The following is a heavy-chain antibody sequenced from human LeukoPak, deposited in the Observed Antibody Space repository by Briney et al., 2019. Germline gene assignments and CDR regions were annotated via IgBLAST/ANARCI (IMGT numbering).Heavy chain of an antibody. D-gene: IGHD1-14*01. V-gene: IGHV1-8*01. CDR3: ARGPRNDP. J-gene: IGHJ5*02. Sequence: SVKVSCKTSGYPFSTWEINWVRQAAGQGLEWLGWVHPDSGNTDYAQKFRGRVTMSRDTSTSTAYMELSGLRLDDTAVYFCARGPRNDPWGQGTLVTVSS. CDR1: GYPFSTWE. CDR2: VHPDSGNT.